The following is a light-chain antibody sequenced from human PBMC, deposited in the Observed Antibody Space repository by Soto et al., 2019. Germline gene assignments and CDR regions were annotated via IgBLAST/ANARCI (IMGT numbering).Light chain of an antibody. V-gene: IGLV2-14*01. Sequence: QSALTQPASVSGSPGQSITISCTGTSSDVGGYNYVSWYHQHPGKAPKVMIYDVSRRPSGVSDRFSASKSGNTASLTISWLLVDDEADYYCSSYTSSSTHLFGGGTQLTVL. CDR3: SSYTSSSTHL. CDR1: SSDVGGYNY. CDR2: DVS. J-gene: IGLJ2*01.